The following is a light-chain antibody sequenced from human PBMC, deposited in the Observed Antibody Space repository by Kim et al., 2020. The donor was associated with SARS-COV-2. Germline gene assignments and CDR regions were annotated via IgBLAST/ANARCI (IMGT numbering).Light chain of an antibody. J-gene: IGLJ2*01. V-gene: IGLV2-14*03. Sequence: QSALTQPASVSGSPGQSITISCTGTNNDIGAYIYVSWYQQHPGKAPKLIIYDVTNRPSGVSDRFSGSKSGNTASLTVSGLQAEDEADYYCSSYTGRSDLVIFGGGTKLTV. CDR2: DVT. CDR1: NNDIGAYIY. CDR3: SSYTGRSDLVI.